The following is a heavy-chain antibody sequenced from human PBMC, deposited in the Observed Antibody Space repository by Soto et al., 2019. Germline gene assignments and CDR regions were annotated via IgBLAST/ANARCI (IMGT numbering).Heavy chain of an antibody. CDR3: ARLNWHYGTTSCYSQDYYCGMDV. J-gene: IGHJ6*02. D-gene: IGHD2-2*02. V-gene: IGHV5-51*01. CDR2: IYPGDSDT. CDR1: GYTFSTYW. Sequence: GESLKISCKGDGYTFSTYWIAWVRQMPGKGLEWMGIIYPGDSDTRYSPSLHGQVTISADKSLKTAYLQWSRLKASDTATYYCARLNWHYGTTSCYSQDYYCGMDVWGQGTTVTVSS.